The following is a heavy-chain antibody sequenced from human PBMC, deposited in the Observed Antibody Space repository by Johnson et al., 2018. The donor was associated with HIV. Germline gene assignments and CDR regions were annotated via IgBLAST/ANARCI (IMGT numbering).Heavy chain of an antibody. CDR1: AFTFSDYY. V-gene: IGHV3-11*04. J-gene: IGHJ3*02. Sequence: VQVLESGGGLVKPGGSLRLSCAASAFTFSDYYMSWIRQAPGKGLECISYISSSGSTIYYADSVKGRFTISRDNAKNSLYLQMNSLRAEDTALYYCARACRDGYTCDAFDIWGQGTMVTVSS. CDR3: ARACRDGYTCDAFDI. CDR2: ISSSGSTI. D-gene: IGHD5-24*01.